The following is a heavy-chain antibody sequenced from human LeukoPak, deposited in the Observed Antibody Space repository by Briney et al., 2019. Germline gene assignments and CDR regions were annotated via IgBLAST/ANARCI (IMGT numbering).Heavy chain of an antibody. CDR3: AGSGGLSNQGAVFDY. CDR2: IYSSGST. Sequence: SETLSLTCTVSGGSISSYYWGWIRQPAGKGLEWIGRIYSSGSTNHNPSLESRVTMSVDTSKSQFSMKLNSVTAADTAVYYCAGSGGLSNQGAVFDYWGQGTLVTVSS. D-gene: IGHD3-10*01. J-gene: IGHJ4*02. V-gene: IGHV4-4*07. CDR1: GGSISSYY.